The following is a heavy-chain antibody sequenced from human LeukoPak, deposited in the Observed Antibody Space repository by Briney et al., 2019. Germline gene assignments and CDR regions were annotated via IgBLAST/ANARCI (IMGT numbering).Heavy chain of an antibody. J-gene: IGHJ6*03. CDR2: ISWNSGAI. CDR1: GFTFDDYA. Sequence: GGSLRLSCAASGFTFDDYAMHWVRQAPGKGLEWISGISWNSGAIVYADSVKGRFTISRDNSKNALYLQMNSLRAEDTAIYYCAKNGGRGAYCTGGTCYPYFYYYMDVWGKGTTVTI. D-gene: IGHD2-15*01. V-gene: IGHV3-9*01. CDR3: AKNGGRGAYCTGGTCYPYFYYYMDV.